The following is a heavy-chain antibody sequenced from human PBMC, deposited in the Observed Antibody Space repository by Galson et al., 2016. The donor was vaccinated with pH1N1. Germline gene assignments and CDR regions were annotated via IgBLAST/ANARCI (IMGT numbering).Heavy chain of an antibody. CDR2: INHSGSA. J-gene: IGHJ4*02. CDR1: GGSFSDSS. D-gene: IGHD2-2*01. CDR3: GVFDY. Sequence: ETLSLTCAVYGGSFSDSSWGWIRQPPGKGLEWIGEINHSGSASYNASLRSRVTISIDTSKNQFSLNLHSVTAADTAVYSTGVFDYWGQGTLVAVSS. V-gene: IGHV4-34*01.